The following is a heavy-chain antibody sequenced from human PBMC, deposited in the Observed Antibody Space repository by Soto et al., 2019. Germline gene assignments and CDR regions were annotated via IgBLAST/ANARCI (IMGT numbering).Heavy chain of an antibody. CDR3: SRHEEGRRMVFYGMDV. Sequence: GWSLRLSCSSSGFTFIRSDLHWVRQAPGKGLEWVGRVRSKIHNYATSFADSVRGRFTISRNDSDNTVSLEMSGLKSEDTALYYCSRHEEGRRMVFYGMDVWGQGTTVTVSS. D-gene: IGHD2-8*01. J-gene: IGHJ6*02. V-gene: IGHV3-73*01. CDR1: GFTFIRSD. CDR2: VRSKIHNYAT.